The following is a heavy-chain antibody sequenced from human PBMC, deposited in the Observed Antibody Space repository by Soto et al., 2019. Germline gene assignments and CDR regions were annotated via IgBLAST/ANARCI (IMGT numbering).Heavy chain of an antibody. CDR3: AKDLPPYCTTTSCASDAFDI. Sequence: GGTLRISCAASGDFLDDYAIHWAGLSPWKGLGWVSGFSWNSGSKGYADSVKGRFTISRDNAKNSLYLQMNSLRAEDTALYYCAKDLPPYCTTTSCASDAFDIWGQGT. CDR2: FSWNSGSK. V-gene: IGHV3-9*01. J-gene: IGHJ3*02. CDR1: GDFLDDYA. D-gene: IGHD2-2*01.